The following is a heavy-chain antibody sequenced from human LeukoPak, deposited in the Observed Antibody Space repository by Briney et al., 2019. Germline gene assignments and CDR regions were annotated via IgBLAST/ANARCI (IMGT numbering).Heavy chain of an antibody. J-gene: IGHJ5*02. V-gene: IGHV3-53*01. CDR2: IYSGGST. D-gene: IGHD6-19*01. Sequence: PGGSLRLSCAASGFTVSSNYMSWVRQAPGKGLEGVSGIYSGGSTYYADSVKGRFTISRDNSKNTLYLQMNSLRAEDTAVYYCARGLAVAGNNWFAPWGEGTLVTVSS. CDR3: ARGLAVAGNNWFAP. CDR1: GFTVSSNY.